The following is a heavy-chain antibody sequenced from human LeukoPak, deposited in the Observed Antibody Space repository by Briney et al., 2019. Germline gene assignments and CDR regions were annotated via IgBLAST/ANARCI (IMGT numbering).Heavy chain of an antibody. CDR2: NIPIFGTA. D-gene: IGHD4-17*01. CDR3: ARGSGTYGDYAQFDP. J-gene: IGHJ5*02. V-gene: IGHV1-69*06. Sequence: VASVKVSCKASGYTFTSYGISWVRQAPGQGLEWMGGNIPIFGTANYAQKFQGRVTITADKSTSTAYMELSSLRSEDTAVYYCARGSGTYGDYAQFDPWGQGTLVTVSS. CDR1: GYTFTSYG.